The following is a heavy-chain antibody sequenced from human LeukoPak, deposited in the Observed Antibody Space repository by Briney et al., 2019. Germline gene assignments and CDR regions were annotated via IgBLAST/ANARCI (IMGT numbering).Heavy chain of an antibody. J-gene: IGHJ4*02. V-gene: IGHV3-15*01. CDR3: TTGDYYDSSGYYAVDY. CDR1: GFTFSNAW. Sequence: GGSLRLSCAASGFTFSNAWMSWVRQAPGKGLEWVGRIKSKTDGGTTDYAAPVKGRFTISRDDSKNTLYLQMNSLKTEDTAVYYCTTGDYYDSSGYYAVDYWGQGTLVTASS. D-gene: IGHD3-22*01. CDR2: IKSKTDGGTT.